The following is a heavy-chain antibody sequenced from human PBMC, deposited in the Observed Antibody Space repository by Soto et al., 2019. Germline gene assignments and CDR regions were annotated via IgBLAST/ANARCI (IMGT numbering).Heavy chain of an antibody. Sequence: SETLSLTCAVSGYSISSGYYWGWIRQPPGKGLEWIGSIYHSGSTYYNPSLKSRVTISVDTSKNQFSLKLSSVTAADTAVYYCARVVAAKVLWFDPWGQGTLVTVSS. CDR2: IYHSGST. D-gene: IGHD6-25*01. V-gene: IGHV4-38-2*01. CDR1: GYSISSGYY. CDR3: ARVVAAKVLWFDP. J-gene: IGHJ5*02.